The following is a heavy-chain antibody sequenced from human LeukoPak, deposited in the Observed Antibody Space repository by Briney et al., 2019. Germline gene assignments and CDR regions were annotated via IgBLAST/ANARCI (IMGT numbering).Heavy chain of an antibody. J-gene: IGHJ3*02. CDR2: IYYSGST. Sequence: SETLSLTCTVSGGSISSGGYYWSWIRQHPGKGLEWIGYIYYSGSTYYNPSLKSRVTISVDTSKNQFSLKLSSVTAADTAVYYCARESGIAAAGSPGAFDIWGQGTMVTVSS. CDR1: GGSISSGGYY. CDR3: ARESGIAAAGSPGAFDI. V-gene: IGHV4-31*03. D-gene: IGHD6-13*01.